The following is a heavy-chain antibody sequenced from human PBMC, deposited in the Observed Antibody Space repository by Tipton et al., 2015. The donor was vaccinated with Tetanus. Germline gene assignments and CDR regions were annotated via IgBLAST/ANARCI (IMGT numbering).Heavy chain of an antibody. J-gene: IGHJ4*02. Sequence: TLSLTCTVSGDSIDGGFKNWGWIRQQPGKGLEWIGYIDYRGNTYYNPSLRRRVTFSFDTSENQFSLKLTSVTAADTAVYYCASDPAVMGNFDYWGQGTLVTVSS. CDR3: ASDPAVMGNFDY. V-gene: IGHV4-31*03. CDR2: IDYRGNT. D-gene: IGHD2-2*01. CDR1: GDSIDGGFKN.